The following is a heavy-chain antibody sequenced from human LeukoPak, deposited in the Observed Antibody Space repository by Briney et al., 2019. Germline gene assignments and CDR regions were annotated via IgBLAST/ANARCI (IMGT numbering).Heavy chain of an antibody. Sequence: GGSLRLSCAASGFSFSSYAMSWVRQAPGKGLEWVSAISGSGGSTYYADSVKSRFTISRDNSKNTLYLQMNSLRAEDTAVYYCAKAFKYYYYGMDVWGQGTTVTVSS. CDR1: GFSFSSYA. V-gene: IGHV3-23*01. CDR3: AKAFKYYYYGMDV. J-gene: IGHJ6*02. CDR2: ISGSGGST.